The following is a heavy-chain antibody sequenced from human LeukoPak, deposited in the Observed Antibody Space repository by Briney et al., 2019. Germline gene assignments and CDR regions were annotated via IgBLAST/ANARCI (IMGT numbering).Heavy chain of an antibody. CDR2: INAGNGNT. CDR3: ARDLDSSGYYRDAFDI. D-gene: IGHD3-22*01. V-gene: IGHV1-3*01. J-gene: IGHJ3*02. Sequence: GASVKVSCKASGYTFTSYAMHWVRQAPGQRLEWMGWINAGNGNTKYSQKFQGRVTITRDTSASTAYMELSSLRSEDTAVYYCARDLDSSGYYRDAFDIWAKGQWSPSLQ. CDR1: GYTFTSYA.